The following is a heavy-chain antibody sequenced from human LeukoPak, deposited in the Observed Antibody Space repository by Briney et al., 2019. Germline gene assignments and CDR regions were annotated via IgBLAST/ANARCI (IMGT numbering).Heavy chain of an antibody. CDR3: ARANFLRFDP. CDR1: GYTFAIYD. CDR2: MTPNSGNT. V-gene: IGHV1-8*03. Sequence: GASVKVSCKASGYTFAIYDIHWVRQASGQGLEWMGWMTPNSGNTGYAQKFQGRVTITRNTSISTAYMELSSVRSDDTAVYYCARANFLRFDPWGQGTLVTVSS. J-gene: IGHJ5*02.